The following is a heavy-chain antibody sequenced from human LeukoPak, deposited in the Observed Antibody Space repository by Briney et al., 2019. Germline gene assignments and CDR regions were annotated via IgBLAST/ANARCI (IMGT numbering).Heavy chain of an antibody. Sequence: GGSLRLSCAASGFTFSSYEMNWVRQAPGKGLEWVSYISSSGSTIYYADSVKGRFTISRDNAKNTLYLQMNSLRAEDTAVYYCAKGPWLAYPYYFDYWGQGTLVTVSS. CDR1: GFTFSSYE. V-gene: IGHV3-48*03. CDR2: ISSSGSTI. J-gene: IGHJ4*02. D-gene: IGHD6-19*01. CDR3: AKGPWLAYPYYFDY.